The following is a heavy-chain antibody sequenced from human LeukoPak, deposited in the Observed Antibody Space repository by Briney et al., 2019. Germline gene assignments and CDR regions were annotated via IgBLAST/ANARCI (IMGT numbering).Heavy chain of an antibody. D-gene: IGHD3-3*01. J-gene: IGHJ4*02. Sequence: SQTLSLTCTVSGGSISSGGYYWSWIRQHPGQGLERIGYIYYSGSTYYNPSLKSRVTISVDTSKNQFSLKLSSVTAADTAVYYCARARLVEYYDFWSGYVDYWGQGTLVTVSS. V-gene: IGHV4-31*03. CDR2: IYYSGST. CDR3: ARARLVEYYDFWSGYVDY. CDR1: GGSISSGGYY.